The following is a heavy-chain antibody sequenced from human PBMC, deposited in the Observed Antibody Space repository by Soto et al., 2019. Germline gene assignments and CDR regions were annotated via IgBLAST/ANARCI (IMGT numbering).Heavy chain of an antibody. CDR2: ISGSGGST. CDR1: GFTFSSYA. Sequence: GGSLRLSCAASGFTFSSYAMSWVRQALGKGLEWVSAISGSGGSTYYADSVKGRFTISRDNSKNTLYLQMNSLRAEDTAVYYCAKDRAFRFGELSSVYSSGYYMDVWGKGTTVTVSS. J-gene: IGHJ6*03. CDR3: AKDRAFRFGELSSVYSSGYYMDV. D-gene: IGHD3-10*01. V-gene: IGHV3-23*01.